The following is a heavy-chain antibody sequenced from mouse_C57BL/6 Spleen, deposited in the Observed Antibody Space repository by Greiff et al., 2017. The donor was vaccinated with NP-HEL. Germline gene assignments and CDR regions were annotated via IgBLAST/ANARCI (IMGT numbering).Heavy chain of an antibody. CDR1: GYTFTSYW. D-gene: IGHD3-2*02. Sequence: QVQLQQSGAELVKPGASVKLSCKASGYTFTSYWMHWVKQRPGRGLEWIGRIDPNSGGTKYNEKFKSKATLTVDKPSSTAYMQLSSLTSEDSAVYYGAIFLDSSAYYAMDYWGQGTSVTVSS. CDR2: IDPNSGGT. V-gene: IGHV1-72*01. CDR3: AIFLDSSAYYAMDY. J-gene: IGHJ4*01.